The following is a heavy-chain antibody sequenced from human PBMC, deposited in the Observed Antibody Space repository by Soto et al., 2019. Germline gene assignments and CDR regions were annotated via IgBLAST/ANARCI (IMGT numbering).Heavy chain of an antibody. CDR1: GGTFTTYD. CDR3: ARGRASGSYYLLEY. CDR2: INPNSGNI. Sequence: GASVKVSCKASGGTFTTYDINWVRQATGRGLEWMGWINPNSGNIGYAQRFQGRVTMTRDTAIRTACMEVSSLRSDDTAVYYCARGRASGSYYLLEYCGQGTLVTLSS. J-gene: IGHJ4*02. V-gene: IGHV1-8*01. D-gene: IGHD3-10*01.